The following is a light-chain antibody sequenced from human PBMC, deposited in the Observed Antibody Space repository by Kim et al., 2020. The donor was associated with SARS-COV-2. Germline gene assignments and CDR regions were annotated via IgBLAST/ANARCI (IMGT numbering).Light chain of an antibody. V-gene: IGKV1-5*03. CDR3: QQYNTYPLT. CDR1: QSIDNW. Sequence: DIQMTQSPSTLSASVGDRVTITCRASQSIDNWLAWYQQKPGKAPTLLIYKSSNLQSGVPSRFSGSGSGTEFSLTISSLQPDDFATYYCQQYNTYPLTFGGGTKVDIK. CDR2: KSS. J-gene: IGKJ4*01.